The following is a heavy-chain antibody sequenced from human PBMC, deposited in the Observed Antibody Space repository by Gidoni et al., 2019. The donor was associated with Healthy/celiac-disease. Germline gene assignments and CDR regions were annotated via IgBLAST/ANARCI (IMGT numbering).Heavy chain of an antibody. Sequence: QVQLVQSGAEVKKTGASVKVSCKASGYTFTSSGISWVRQAPGQGLEWMGWISAYNGNTNYAQKLQGRVTMTTDTSTSTAYMELRSLRSDDTAVYYCARDPYYYDFWSGYRYFDYWGQGTLVTVSS. V-gene: IGHV1-18*01. CDR2: ISAYNGNT. D-gene: IGHD3-3*01. CDR3: ARDPYYYDFWSGYRYFDY. CDR1: GYTFTSSG. J-gene: IGHJ4*02.